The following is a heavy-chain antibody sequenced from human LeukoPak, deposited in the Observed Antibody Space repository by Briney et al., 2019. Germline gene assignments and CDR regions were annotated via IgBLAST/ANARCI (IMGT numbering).Heavy chain of an antibody. CDR1: GGSISSYY. Sequence: SETLSLTCTVSGGSISSYYWSWLRQPPGKGLEWIGYIYYSGSTNYNPSLKSRVTISVDTSKNQFSLKLSSVTAADTAVYYCARGGYYDSSGYYHSSFDYWGQGTLVTVSS. CDR3: ARGGYYDSSGYYHSSFDY. CDR2: IYYSGST. J-gene: IGHJ4*02. D-gene: IGHD3-22*01. V-gene: IGHV4-59*01.